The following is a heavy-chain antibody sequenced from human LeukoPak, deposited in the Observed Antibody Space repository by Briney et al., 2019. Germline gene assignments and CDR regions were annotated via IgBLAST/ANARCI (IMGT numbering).Heavy chain of an antibody. CDR3: ARGYGSGSLLDY. J-gene: IGHJ4*02. D-gene: IGHD3-10*01. V-gene: IGHV1-2*02. CDR1: GYTSTGYY. Sequence: GASVKVFCKASGYTSTGYYMHWVRQAPGQGLEWMGWINPNSGGTNYAQKFQGRVTMTRDTSISTAYMELSRLRSDDTAVYYCARGYGSGSLLDYWGQGTLVTVSS. CDR2: INPNSGGT.